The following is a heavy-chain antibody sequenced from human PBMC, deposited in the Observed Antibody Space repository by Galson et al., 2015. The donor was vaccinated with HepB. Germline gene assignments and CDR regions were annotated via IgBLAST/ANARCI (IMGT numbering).Heavy chain of an antibody. J-gene: IGHJ4*02. D-gene: IGHD5-18*01. Sequence: ETLSLTCAVYGGSFSDYFWTWIRQPPGKGLEWIGQTTHSGITNYNPSLESRVTISVDTSKNQFYLRLSSVTAADTGIYYCARVKPLWFSSLKVPHCFDYWGQRALVTVSS. CDR1: GGSFSDYF. CDR3: ARVKPLWFSSLKVPHCFDY. V-gene: IGHV4-34*01. CDR2: TTHSGIT.